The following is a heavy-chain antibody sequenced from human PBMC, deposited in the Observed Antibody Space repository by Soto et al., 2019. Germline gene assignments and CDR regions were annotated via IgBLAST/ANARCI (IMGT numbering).Heavy chain of an antibody. J-gene: IGHJ4*02. CDR1: DDSLSTYY. Sequence: SETLSLTCTVSDDSLSTYYWSWIRQPAGERLEWIGRIHDTGRTNYNPSLKSRVTMSVDTSKNQFSLRVNSVTAADTAVYYCARESVSGTYRFDSWGQGTLVTVSS. D-gene: IGHD3-16*02. V-gene: IGHV4-4*07. CDR3: ARESVSGTYRFDS. CDR2: IHDTGRT.